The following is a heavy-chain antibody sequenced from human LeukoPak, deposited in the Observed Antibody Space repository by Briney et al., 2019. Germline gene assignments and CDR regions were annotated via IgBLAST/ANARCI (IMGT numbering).Heavy chain of an antibody. J-gene: IGHJ3*02. CDR1: GGSISSGDYY. V-gene: IGHV4-30-4*08. D-gene: IGHD1-26*01. Sequence: PSQTLSLTCTVSGGSISSGDYYWSWIRQPPGKGLEWIGYIYYSGSTYYNPSLKSRVTISVDTSKNQFSLKLSSVTAADTAVYYCARDRPGVGATTGAFDIWGQGTMVTVSS. CDR2: IYYSGST. CDR3: ARDRPGVGATTGAFDI.